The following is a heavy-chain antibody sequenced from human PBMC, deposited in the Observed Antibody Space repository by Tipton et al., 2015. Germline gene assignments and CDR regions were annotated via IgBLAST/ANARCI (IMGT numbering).Heavy chain of an antibody. V-gene: IGHV3-33*01. D-gene: IGHD3-10*01. CDR3: ARIGSGPTHFDY. CDR1: GFTFSGYP. Sequence: SLRLSCAASGFTFSGYPMHWVRQAPGKGLEWAAIIWHDASNEFYADSVKGRFTISRDNSKNTLFLQMSSLRAEDTAIYYCARIGSGPTHFDYWGQGTLVTVSS. J-gene: IGHJ4*02. CDR2: IWHDASNE.